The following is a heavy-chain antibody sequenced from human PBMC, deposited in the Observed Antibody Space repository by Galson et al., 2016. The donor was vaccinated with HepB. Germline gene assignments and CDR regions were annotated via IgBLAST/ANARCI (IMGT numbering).Heavy chain of an antibody. CDR2: MWYDGSKK. Sequence: SLRLSCAASGFRGSNYGMHWVRQAPGMGLEWGALMWYDGSKKYYAESVKGRLTITRDNSKNTLDLQMNSLRAEDTAVYYCARDGIPSPQDIGGRLPPPYYYGMDVWGQGTAVTVSS. CDR1: GFRGSNYG. V-gene: IGHV3-33*01. J-gene: IGHJ6*02. D-gene: IGHD6-6*01. CDR3: ARDGIPSPQDIGGRLPPPYYYGMDV.